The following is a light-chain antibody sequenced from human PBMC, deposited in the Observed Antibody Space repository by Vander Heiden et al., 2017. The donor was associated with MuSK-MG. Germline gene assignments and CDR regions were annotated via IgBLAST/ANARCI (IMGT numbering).Light chain of an antibody. CDR3: QQDDNLPHT. J-gene: IGKJ4*01. V-gene: IGKV1-33*01. Sequence: DIQMTQSPSSLSASVGDRVTITCQASQDINNYLNWYQQKPGKAPKLLIYDASNLETGVPSRFSGSGSGTDFTFTISSLQPEDFATYYCQQDDNLPHTFGGGTKVEIK. CDR1: QDINNY. CDR2: DAS.